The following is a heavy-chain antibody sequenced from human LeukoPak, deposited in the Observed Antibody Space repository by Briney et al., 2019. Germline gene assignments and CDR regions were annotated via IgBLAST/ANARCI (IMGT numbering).Heavy chain of an antibody. CDR2: IYYSGTT. J-gene: IGHJ6*02. CDR3: ARVMTSGSGWYYDDYYYGMDV. V-gene: IGHV4-39*01. CDR1: GGSINY. D-gene: IGHD6-19*01. Sequence: SETLSLTCTVSGGSINYGGWIRQPPGKGLEWIGSIYYSGTTYYNPSLKSRVTIFVDTSKNQFSLKLSSVTAADTAVYYCARVMTSGSGWYYDDYYYGMDVWGQGTTVTVSS.